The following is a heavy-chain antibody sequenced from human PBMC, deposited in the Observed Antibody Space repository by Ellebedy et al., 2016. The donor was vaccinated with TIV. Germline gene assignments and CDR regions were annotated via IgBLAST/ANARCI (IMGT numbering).Heavy chain of an antibody. CDR1: GASINSYY. Sequence: MPSETLSLTCTVSGASINSYYWTWIRQPPGKGLEYIGFVHYTGITNYNPSLRSRVTLSVDSFKNQFSLKLSPVTAADTALYYCARHAPSYDFWSSPGFDYWGQGTLLTVSS. CDR3: ARHAPSYDFWSSPGFDY. CDR2: VHYTGIT. D-gene: IGHD3-3*01. J-gene: IGHJ4*02. V-gene: IGHV4-59*08.